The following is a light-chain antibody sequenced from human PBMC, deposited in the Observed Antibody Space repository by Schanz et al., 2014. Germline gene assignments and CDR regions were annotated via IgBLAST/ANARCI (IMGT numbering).Light chain of an antibody. CDR3: SSYAGSNNLV. CDR2: GNT. CDR1: SSNIGARYD. V-gene: IGLV1-40*01. Sequence: QSVLTQPPSVSGAPGQRVTISCTGSSSNIGARYDVHWYQQLPGTAPRLLIYGNTNRPSGVPDRFSGSKSGTSASLAITGLQAEDEADYYCSSYAGSNNLVFGGGTQLTVL. J-gene: IGLJ2*01.